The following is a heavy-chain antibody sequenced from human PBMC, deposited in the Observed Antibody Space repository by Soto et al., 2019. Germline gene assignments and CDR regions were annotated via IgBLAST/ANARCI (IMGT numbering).Heavy chain of an antibody. Sequence: EVQLLESGGGLVQPGGSLRLSCAASGFTFSSYAMSWVRQAPGKGLEWVSVIGGSGGSTYYADSVKGRFTVSRDNSKKTMSLQMNSLRAEETAVYYCAKVSADSGDYYGDRIDYWGQGTLVTVSS. CDR3: AKVSADSGDYYGDRIDY. V-gene: IGHV3-23*01. D-gene: IGHD3-22*01. CDR2: IGGSGGST. J-gene: IGHJ4*02. CDR1: GFTFSSYA.